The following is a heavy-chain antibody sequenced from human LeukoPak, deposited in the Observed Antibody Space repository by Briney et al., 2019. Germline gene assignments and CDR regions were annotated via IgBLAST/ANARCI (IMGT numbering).Heavy chain of an antibody. CDR1: GYTFTSYG. CDR2: ISAYNGNT. V-gene: IGHV1-18*01. D-gene: IGHD6-13*01. Sequence: VASVKVSCKASGYTFTSYGISWVRQAPGQGLEWMGWISAYNGNTNYAQKLQGRVTMTIDTSTSTAYMELRSLRSDDTAVYYCARDPGSSSFNWFDPWGQGTLVTVSS. CDR3: ARDPGSSSFNWFDP. J-gene: IGHJ5*02.